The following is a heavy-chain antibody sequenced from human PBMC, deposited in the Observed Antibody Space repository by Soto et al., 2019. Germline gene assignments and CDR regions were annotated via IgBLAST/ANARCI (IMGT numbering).Heavy chain of an antibody. J-gene: IGHJ4*02. CDR2: ISAYNGNT. Sequence: QIQLVQSGAEVKKPGASVKVSCKASGYTFSSYHITWVRQAPGQGLEWMGWISAYNGNTNYAQNRQGRVTMTTAPPPRTAYMELRSLRSDDTAVYYCARDLPPVDYWGQGTLVTVSS. CDR3: ARDLPPVDY. CDR1: GYTFSSYH. V-gene: IGHV1-18*01.